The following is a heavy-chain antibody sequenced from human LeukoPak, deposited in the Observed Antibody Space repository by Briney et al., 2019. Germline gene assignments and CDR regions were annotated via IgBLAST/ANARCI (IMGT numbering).Heavy chain of an antibody. J-gene: IGHJ4*02. CDR2: IRSKANSYAT. Sequence: GGSLRLSCAASGFTFSGSAMHWVRQASGKGLEWVGRIRSKANSYATAYAASVKGRFTISRDDSKNTAYLQMNSLKTEDTAVYYCTRRFDLEWLLEGFYFDYWGQGTLVTVSS. D-gene: IGHD3-3*01. V-gene: IGHV3-73*01. CDR3: TRRFDLEWLLEGFYFDY. CDR1: GFTFSGSA.